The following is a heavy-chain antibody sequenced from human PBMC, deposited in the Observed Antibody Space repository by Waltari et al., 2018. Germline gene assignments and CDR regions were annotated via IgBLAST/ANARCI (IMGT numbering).Heavy chain of an antibody. V-gene: IGHV3-7*01. J-gene: IGHJ4*02. CDR2: INYDGSQK. CDR3: AKSRGFEY. D-gene: IGHD2-2*01. Sequence: ELPLVESGGGLVEPGGSLRLSWGASGFTFSRYLMSWVRQTPGKCLEWVANINYDGSQKYYADSVKGRSTISRDNAKNSVYLQMNSLRVEDTAVYYCAKSRGFEYWGQGTLITVSS. CDR1: GFTFSRYL.